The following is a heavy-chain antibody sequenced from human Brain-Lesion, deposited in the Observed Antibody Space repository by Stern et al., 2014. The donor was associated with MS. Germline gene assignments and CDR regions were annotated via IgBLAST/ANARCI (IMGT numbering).Heavy chain of an antibody. CDR1: GGSISSGGYY. CDR3: ARGRVVPGFQYYATDV. J-gene: IGHJ6*02. D-gene: IGHD2-2*01. V-gene: IGHV4-61*02. Sequence: QVQLVQSGPGLVKPSQTLSLSCTVSGGSISSGGYYWSWIRQPAGKGLEWIGRIFNSGSTRYNPSLKSRATISIKTSKNQFPLRLNSRTAADTAVYYCARGRVVPGFQYYATDVWGQGTTVIVSS. CDR2: IFNSGST.